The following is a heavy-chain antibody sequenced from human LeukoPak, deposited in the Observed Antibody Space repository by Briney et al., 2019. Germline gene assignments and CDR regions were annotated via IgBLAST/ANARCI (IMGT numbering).Heavy chain of an antibody. V-gene: IGHV5-10-1*01. J-gene: IGHJ6*04. CDR3: ARSYYYGSGSYPQSMSLYYYYYGMDV. Sequence: GESLRISCKGSGYSFTSYWISWVRQMPGKGLEWMGRIDPSDSYTNYSPSFQGHVTISADKSISTAYLQWSSLKASDTAMYYCARSYYYGSGSYPQSMSLYYYYYGMDVWGEGTTVTVSS. D-gene: IGHD3-10*01. CDR2: IDPSDSYT. CDR1: GYSFTSYW.